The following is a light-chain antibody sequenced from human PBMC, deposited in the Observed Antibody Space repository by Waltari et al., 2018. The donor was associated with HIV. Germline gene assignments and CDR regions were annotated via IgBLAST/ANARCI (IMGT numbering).Light chain of an antibody. V-gene: IGLV2-14*03. J-gene: IGLJ2*01. CDR3: SSYTSSSTPVV. CDR1: SSDVGGYDY. CDR2: DVS. Sequence: QSALIQPASVSGSPGQSITLSCTGTSSDVGGYDYVSWYQQHPDKAPKLMIYDVSNRPSGISNRFSGSKSGNTASLTISGLQAEDEADYYCSSYTSSSTPVVFGGGTKLTVL.